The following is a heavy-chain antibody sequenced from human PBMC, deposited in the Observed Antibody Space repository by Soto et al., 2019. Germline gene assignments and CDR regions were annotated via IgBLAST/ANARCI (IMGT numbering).Heavy chain of an antibody. J-gene: IGHJ4*01. CDR3: ARNCSSTSCINY. CDR1: GFTFRSYA. CDR2: ISGSGGST. Sequence: EVQLLESGKTLVQPGGSLRLSCAASGFTFRSYAMSWVRQAPGKGLEWVSAISGSGGSTYYADSVKGRFTISRDNTKNTLYRQMTSLRVEDTAVYYCARNCSSTSCINYWGHVTLVTVSS. D-gene: IGHD2-2*01. V-gene: IGHV3-23*01.